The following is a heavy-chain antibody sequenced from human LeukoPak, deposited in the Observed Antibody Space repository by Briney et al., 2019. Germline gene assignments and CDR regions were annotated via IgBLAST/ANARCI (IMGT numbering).Heavy chain of an antibody. CDR2: INHNGNVN. CDR1: GFTFSNSA. CDR3: ARGGGLDV. Sequence: GGSLRLSCAASGFTFSNSAMNWARQAPGKGLEWVASINHNGNVNYHVDSVKGRFTISRDNAKNSLYLQMSNLRAEDTAVYFCARGGGLDVWGQGATVTVSS. J-gene: IGHJ6*02. D-gene: IGHD3-16*01. V-gene: IGHV3-7*03.